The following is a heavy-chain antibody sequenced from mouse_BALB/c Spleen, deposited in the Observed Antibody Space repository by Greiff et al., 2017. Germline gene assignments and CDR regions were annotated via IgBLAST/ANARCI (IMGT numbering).Heavy chain of an antibody. CDR2: INPYNGDT. CDR3: ARCEVVSPYFDV. CDR1: GYSFTGYF. D-gene: IGHD1-1*01. V-gene: IGHV1-20*02. Sequence: EVKLVESGPELVKPGASVKISCKASGYSFTGYFMNWVMQSHGKSLEWIGRINPYNGDTFYNQKFKGKATLTVDKSSSTAHMELRSLASEDSAVYYCARCEVVSPYFDVWGAGTTVTVSS. J-gene: IGHJ1*01.